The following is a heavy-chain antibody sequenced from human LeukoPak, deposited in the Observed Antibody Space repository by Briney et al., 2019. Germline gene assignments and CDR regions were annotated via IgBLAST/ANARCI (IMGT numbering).Heavy chain of an antibody. CDR3: ARDDGGSYSYNWIDP. J-gene: IGHJ5*02. CDR2: IRSKASSYAT. Sequence: GGSLRLSCAASGFTFSGSAMHWVRQASGKGLEWVGRIRSKASSYATAYAASVKGRFTISRDDSKNTAYLQMNILRPEDTAVYYCARDDGGSYSYNWIDPWGQGTLVTVSS. D-gene: IGHD1-26*01. V-gene: IGHV3-73*01. CDR1: GFTFSGSA.